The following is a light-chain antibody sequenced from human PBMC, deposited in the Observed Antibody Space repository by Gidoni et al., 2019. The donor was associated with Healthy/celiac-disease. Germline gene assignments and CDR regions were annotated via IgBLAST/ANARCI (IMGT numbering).Light chain of an antibody. Sequence: DIVMTQSPDSLAVSLGERATINCKSSQSVLYSSNNKNYLAWYQQKPGQPPKLLIYWASTRESGVPDRFSGSGSGTDFTLTISSLQAEDVAVYYCQQYYSTRPITFGQXTRLEIK. CDR2: WAS. V-gene: IGKV4-1*01. CDR3: QQYYSTRPIT. J-gene: IGKJ5*01. CDR1: QSVLYSSNNKNY.